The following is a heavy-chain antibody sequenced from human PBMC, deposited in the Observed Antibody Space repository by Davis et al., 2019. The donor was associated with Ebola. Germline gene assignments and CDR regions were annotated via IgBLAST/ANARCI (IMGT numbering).Heavy chain of an antibody. CDR2: IYPSDSDT. CDR1: GYSFTSNS. J-gene: IGHJ4*02. Sequence: GESLTISCKGSGYSFTSNSIVRVRQMPGRGLEWMSEIYPSDSDTKYSPSFQGHVTFSVDKSTTTAYLQWGSLKASDTATYYCARLGTRSFDYWGQGTVVTVSS. V-gene: IGHV5-51*01. D-gene: IGHD2-2*01. CDR3: ARLGTRSFDY.